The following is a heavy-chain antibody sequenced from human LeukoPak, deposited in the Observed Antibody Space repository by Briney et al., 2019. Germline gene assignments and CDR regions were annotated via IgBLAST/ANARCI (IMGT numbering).Heavy chain of an antibody. Sequence: SETLSLTCTVSGGSISSYYWSWIRQPPGKGLEWIGEINHSGSTNYNPSLKSRVTISVDTSKNQFSLKLSSVTAADTAVYYCAGSEYQYCSGGSCPFNWGQGTLVTVSS. D-gene: IGHD2-15*01. CDR2: INHSGST. CDR1: GGSISSYY. V-gene: IGHV4-34*01. CDR3: AGSEYQYCSGGSCPFN. J-gene: IGHJ4*02.